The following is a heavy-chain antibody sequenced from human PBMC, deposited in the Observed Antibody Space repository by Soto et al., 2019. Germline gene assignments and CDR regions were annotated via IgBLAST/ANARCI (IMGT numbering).Heavy chain of an antibody. V-gene: IGHV3-23*01. J-gene: IGHJ4*01. Sequence: GGSLRRCCAASGFTFITYAMSWVRQAPGKGLEWGSIISGSSGSTYYTDPVKGRFTISRDNAKNTLYLQMDSLRAEDTAVYYCVRAPEQRPIDFWGHGSLVTVSS. CDR3: VRAPEQRPIDF. D-gene: IGHD6-19*01. CDR1: GFTFITYA. CDR2: ISGSSGST.